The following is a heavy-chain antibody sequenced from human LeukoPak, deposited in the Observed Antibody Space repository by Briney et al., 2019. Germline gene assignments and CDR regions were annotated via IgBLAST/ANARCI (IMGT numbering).Heavy chain of an antibody. CDR2: INPNSGGT. V-gene: IGHV1-2*04. Sequence: GASVKVSCKASGYTFTGYYMHWVRQAPGQGLEWMGWINPNSGGTNYAQKFQGWVTMTRDTSISTAYMELSSLRSEDTAVYYCARDFSRASCSGGSCYYGMDVWGQGTTVTVSS. J-gene: IGHJ6*02. CDR1: GYTFTGYY. D-gene: IGHD2-15*01. CDR3: ARDFSRASCSGGSCYYGMDV.